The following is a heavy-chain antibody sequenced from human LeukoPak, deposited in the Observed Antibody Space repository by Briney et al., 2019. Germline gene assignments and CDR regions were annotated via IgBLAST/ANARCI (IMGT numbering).Heavy chain of an antibody. CDR2: IYYSGST. D-gene: IGHD6-25*01. CDR1: GGSISSSSYY. CDR3: ARDGRSGYDDY. V-gene: IGHV4-39*07. J-gene: IGHJ4*02. Sequence: SETLSLTCTVSGGSISSSSYYWGWIRQPPGKGLEWIGSIYYSGSTYYNPSLKSRVTISVDTSKNQFSLKLSSVTAADTAVYYCARDGRSGYDDYWGQGTLVTVSS.